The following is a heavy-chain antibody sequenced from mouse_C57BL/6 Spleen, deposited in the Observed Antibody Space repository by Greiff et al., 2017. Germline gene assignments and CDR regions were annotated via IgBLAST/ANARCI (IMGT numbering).Heavy chain of an antibody. Sequence: VQLQQSGAELVRPGTSVKVSCKASGYAFTNYLIEWVKQRPGPGLEWIGVINPGSGGTNYNEKFKGKATLTADKSSSTAYMQLSSLTSEDSAVYFCARRDSNYYFDYWGQGTTLTVSS. CDR3: ARRDSNYYFDY. CDR2: INPGSGGT. CDR1: GYAFTNYL. J-gene: IGHJ2*01. D-gene: IGHD2-5*01. V-gene: IGHV1-54*01.